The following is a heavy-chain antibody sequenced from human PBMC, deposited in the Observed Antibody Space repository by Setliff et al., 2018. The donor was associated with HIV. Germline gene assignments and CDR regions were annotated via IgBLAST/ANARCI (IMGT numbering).Heavy chain of an antibody. V-gene: IGHV4-31*03. J-gene: IGHJ4*02. CDR1: GDSISSGGYY. CDR3: ASGRGAKGGYDYFGS. Sequence: PSETLSLTCTVSGDSISSGGYYWSWIRQLPGKGLEWIGYIYYSGATYYNPSLKNRVTISLDTSKSQFSLKLTSVTAADTALYYCASGRGAKGGYDYFGSWGQGTQVTVSS. D-gene: IGHD5-12*01. CDR2: IYYSGAT.